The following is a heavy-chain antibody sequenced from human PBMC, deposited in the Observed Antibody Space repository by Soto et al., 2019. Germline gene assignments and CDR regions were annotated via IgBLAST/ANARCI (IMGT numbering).Heavy chain of an antibody. Sequence: GGSLRLSCAASGFTFSSYAMSWVRQAPGKGLEWVSAISGSGGSTYYADSVKGRFTISRDNSKNTLYLQMNSLRAEDTAVYYCARDPYYYDSSGYYFGAFDIWGQGTMVTVSS. CDR3: ARDPYYYDSSGYYFGAFDI. CDR2: ISGSGGST. D-gene: IGHD3-22*01. J-gene: IGHJ3*02. V-gene: IGHV3-23*01. CDR1: GFTFSSYA.